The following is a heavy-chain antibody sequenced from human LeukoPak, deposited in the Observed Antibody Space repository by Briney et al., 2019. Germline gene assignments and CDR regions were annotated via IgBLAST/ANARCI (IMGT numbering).Heavy chain of an antibody. D-gene: IGHD3-16*02. CDR3: ARARGYDYVWGSYRIPFDY. J-gene: IGHJ4*02. CDR2: INHSGST. V-gene: IGHV4-34*01. Sequence: SETLSLTCAVYGGSFSGYYWSWIRQPPGKGLEWIGEINHSGSTNYNPSLKSRVTISVDTSKNQFPLKLSSVTAADTAVYYCARARGYDYVWGSYRIPFDYWGQGTLVTVSS. CDR1: GGSFSGYY.